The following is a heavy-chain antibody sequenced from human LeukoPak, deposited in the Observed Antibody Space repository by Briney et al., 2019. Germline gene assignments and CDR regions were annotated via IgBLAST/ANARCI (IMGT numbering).Heavy chain of an antibody. J-gene: IGHJ4*02. Sequence: ASVKVSCKASGYTFTGYYMHWVRQAPGQGLEWMGWINPNSGGTNSAQKFQGRVTMTSDTSISTAYMELSRLRSDDTAVYYCARAISGGSPITASDYWGQGTLVTVSS. CDR2: INPNSGGT. CDR1: GYTFTGYY. D-gene: IGHD2-15*01. CDR3: ARAISGGSPITASDY. V-gene: IGHV1-2*02.